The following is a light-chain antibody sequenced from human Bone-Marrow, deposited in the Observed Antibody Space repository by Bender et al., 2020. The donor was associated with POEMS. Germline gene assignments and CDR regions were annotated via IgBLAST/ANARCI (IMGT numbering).Light chain of an antibody. J-gene: IGLJ2*01. Sequence: SYRLSQPHSVSVSPGQTATITCSGDKLEDRYVCWFQQKPGQSPVSVIYADNKRPSGIPERFSGSNSGNTATLTITGTQALDEADYYCQAWDTTTASVVFGGGTRLTVL. CDR2: ADN. V-gene: IGLV3-1*01. CDR1: KLEDRY. CDR3: QAWDTTTASVV.